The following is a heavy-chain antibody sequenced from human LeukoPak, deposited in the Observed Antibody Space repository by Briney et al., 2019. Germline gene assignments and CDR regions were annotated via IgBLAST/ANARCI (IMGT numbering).Heavy chain of an antibody. CDR2: IYYSGST. J-gene: IGHJ5*02. CDR1: GGSISSYY. Sequence: SETLSLTCTVSGGSISSYYWSWIRQPPGKGLEWIGYIYYSGSTNYNPSLKSRVTISVDTSKNQFSLKLSSVTAADTAVYYCARTAFGGVTASDWFDPWGQGTLVTVSS. CDR3: ARTAFGGVTASDWFDP. D-gene: IGHD3-16*01. V-gene: IGHV4-59*08.